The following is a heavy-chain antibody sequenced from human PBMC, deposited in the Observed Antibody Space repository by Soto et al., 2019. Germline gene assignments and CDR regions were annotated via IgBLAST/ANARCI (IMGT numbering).Heavy chain of an antibody. J-gene: IGHJ5*02. CDR3: ARGGSTCYGDNWLDP. D-gene: IGHD6-13*01. CDR1: GGSITSGGYY. Sequence: VQLRESGPGLVKPSQTLSLTCKVSGGSITSGGYYWSWIRQHPVKGLEWIVYTYYTGITYYNPSLKGRVTKSLDTYGSHFSLSLTSVTAADTAIYYCARGGSTCYGDNWLDPWGTGPLVTVSS. CDR2: TYYTGIT. V-gene: IGHV4-31*03.